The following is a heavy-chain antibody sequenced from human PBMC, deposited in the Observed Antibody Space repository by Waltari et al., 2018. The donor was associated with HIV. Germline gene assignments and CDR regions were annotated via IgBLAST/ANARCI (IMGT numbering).Heavy chain of an antibody. CDR1: GYTFTSYD. Sequence: QVQLVQSGAAVKKPGASVKVSCKAFGYTFTSYDINWVRQATGQGLEWMGWMNPDRGNTGYAKEFQGRVTMTRKTSITTAYMELSGLRSEDTAVYYCARRASSWYENRENYFYGMDVWGQGTTVTVSS. CDR3: ARRASSWYENRENYFYGMDV. CDR2: MNPDRGNT. J-gene: IGHJ6*02. V-gene: IGHV1-8*01. D-gene: IGHD6-13*01.